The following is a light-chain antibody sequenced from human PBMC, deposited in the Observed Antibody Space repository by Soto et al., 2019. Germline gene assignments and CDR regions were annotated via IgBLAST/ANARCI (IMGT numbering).Light chain of an antibody. Sequence: QSALTQPASVSGSPGQSITISCTGTSSDVGGYNYVSWHQLHPGKAPKLMVYEVSNRPSGVSNRFSGSKSGNTAPLTISGLQAEDEADYYCSSYTSSSTYVFGTGTKLTVL. J-gene: IGLJ1*01. CDR3: SSYTSSSTYV. V-gene: IGLV2-14*01. CDR1: SSDVGGYNY. CDR2: EVS.